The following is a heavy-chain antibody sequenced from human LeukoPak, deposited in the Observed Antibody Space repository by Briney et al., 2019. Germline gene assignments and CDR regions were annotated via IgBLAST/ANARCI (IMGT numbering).Heavy chain of an antibody. CDR2: IKQDGSEQ. CDR1: GFTFSHYW. D-gene: IGHD2-2*01. V-gene: IGHV3-7*01. Sequence: GGSLRLSCAASGFTFSHYWMTWVRQAPGKGLEWVANIKQDGSEQYYVDSVKGRFAISRDNAKNSLYLQMNSLRVEDTAVYYCARDRCSSTSCFYDYWGQGTLVTVSS. J-gene: IGHJ4*02. CDR3: ARDRCSSTSCFYDY.